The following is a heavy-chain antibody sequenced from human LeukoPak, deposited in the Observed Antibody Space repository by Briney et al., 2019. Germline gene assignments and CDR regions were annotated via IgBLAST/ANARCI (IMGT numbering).Heavy chain of an antibody. D-gene: IGHD5-12*01. CDR3: AREGLATGLDY. CDR1: GFTFSSYA. V-gene: IGHV3-30-3*01. J-gene: IGHJ4*02. Sequence: PGGSLRLSCAASGFTFSSYAMHWVRQAPGKGLEWVAVISYDGSNKYYADSVKGRFTISRDNSKNTLYLQMNSLRAEDTAVYYCAREGLATGLDYWGQGTLVTVSS. CDR2: ISYDGSNK.